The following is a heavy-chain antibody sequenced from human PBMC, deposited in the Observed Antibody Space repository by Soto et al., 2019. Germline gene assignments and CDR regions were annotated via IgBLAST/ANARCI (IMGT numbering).Heavy chain of an antibody. Sequence: QVQLQESGPGLVKPSQTLSLTCTVSGXSXXSXXXXXXXXXXXXXXXXXXXXXXYYSGGTYYDPSLKSRVTMSVDTSKHQFSLKLSSVTAADTAXYYCARETYYYDSSGYWPRGTGDYWGQGTLVTVSS. CDR1: GXSXXSXXXX. J-gene: IGHJ4*02. CDR2: XYYSGGT. CDR3: ARETYYYDSSGYWPRGTGDY. D-gene: IGHD3-22*01. V-gene: IGHV4-31*03.